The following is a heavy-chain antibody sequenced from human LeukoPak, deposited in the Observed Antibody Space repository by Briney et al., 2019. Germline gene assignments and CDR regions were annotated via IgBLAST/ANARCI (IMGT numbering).Heavy chain of an antibody. D-gene: IGHD3-16*01. Sequence: GGSLRLSCAASGFTFSSYSMNWARQAPGKGLEWVASINHNGNVNYYVDSVKGRFIISRDNAKNSLYLQMSNLRAEDTAVYFCARGGGLDVRGQGATVTVSS. J-gene: IGHJ6*02. CDR3: ARGGGLDV. CDR1: GFTFSSYS. V-gene: IGHV3-7*03. CDR2: INHNGNVN.